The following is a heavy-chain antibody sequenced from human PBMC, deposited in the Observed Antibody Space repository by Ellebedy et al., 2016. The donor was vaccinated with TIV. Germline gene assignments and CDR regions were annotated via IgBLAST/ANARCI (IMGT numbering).Heavy chain of an antibody. CDR3: ASRTRYGDSYY. CDR1: GGSFSGYY. Sequence: SETLSLTCAVYGGSFSGYYWSWIRQPPGKGLEWIGEINHSGSTNYNPSLMSRVTISVDTSKNQFSLKLSSVTAADTAVYYCASRTRYGDSYYWGQGTLVTVSS. D-gene: IGHD4-17*01. J-gene: IGHJ4*02. CDR2: INHSGST. V-gene: IGHV4-34*01.